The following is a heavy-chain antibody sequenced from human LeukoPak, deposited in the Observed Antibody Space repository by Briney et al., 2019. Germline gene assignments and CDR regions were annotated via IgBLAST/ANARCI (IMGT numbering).Heavy chain of an antibody. D-gene: IGHD6-13*01. CDR1: GGSISSSSYY. J-gene: IGHJ4*02. V-gene: IGHV4-39*01. CDR3: ARHLAGFDY. CDR2: IYYSGST. Sequence: SETLSLTCTVSGGSISSSSYYWGWIRQPPGKGLEWIGSIYYSGSTYYNPSLKSRVTISVDTSKNQFSLKLSSVTAADTAAYYCARHLAGFDYWGQGTLVTVSS.